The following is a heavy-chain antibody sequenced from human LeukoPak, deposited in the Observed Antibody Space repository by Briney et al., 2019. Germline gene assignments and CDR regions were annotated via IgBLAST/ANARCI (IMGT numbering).Heavy chain of an antibody. Sequence: GSLRLSCAASGFIFSDYGMHWIRQPPGKGLEWIGYTHHSGNTLYNPSLKSRVTTSVDTSKNQFSLSLSSVTAADTAVYYCARWEVRLNAFEMWGQGTMVTVSP. CDR2: THHSGNT. J-gene: IGHJ3*02. D-gene: IGHD3-10*01. CDR1: GFIFSDYG. CDR3: ARWEVRLNAFEM. V-gene: IGHV4-59*08.